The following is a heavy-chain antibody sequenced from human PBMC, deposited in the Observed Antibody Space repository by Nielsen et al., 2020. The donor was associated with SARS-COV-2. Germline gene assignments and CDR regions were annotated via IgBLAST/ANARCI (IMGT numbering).Heavy chain of an antibody. CDR2: IIPIFGTA. J-gene: IGHJ5*02. D-gene: IGHD3-10*01. CDR1: GGTFSSYA. Sequence: SVKVSCKASGGTFSSYAISWVRQAPGQGLEWMGGIIPIFGTANYAQKFQGRVTITVDESTSTAYMELSSLRSEDTAVYYCATLRRGSGTNLGWFDPWGQGTLVTVSS. V-gene: IGHV1-69*13. CDR3: ATLRRGSGTNLGWFDP.